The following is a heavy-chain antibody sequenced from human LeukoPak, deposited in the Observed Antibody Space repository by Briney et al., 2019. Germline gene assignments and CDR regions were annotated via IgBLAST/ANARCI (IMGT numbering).Heavy chain of an antibody. CDR3: ARHEPGYCSSTSCYYSNWFDP. CDR1: GGSISSGSYY. J-gene: IGHJ5*02. V-gene: IGHV4-61*02. D-gene: IGHD2-2*01. Sequence: SETLSLTCTVSGGSISSGSYYGRWIRQPAGKGLEWIGRIYTSGSTNYNHSLKSRVTISVDTSKNQFSLKLRSVTAADTAVYYCARHEPGYCSSTSCYYSNWFDPWGQGTLVTVSS. CDR2: IYTSGST.